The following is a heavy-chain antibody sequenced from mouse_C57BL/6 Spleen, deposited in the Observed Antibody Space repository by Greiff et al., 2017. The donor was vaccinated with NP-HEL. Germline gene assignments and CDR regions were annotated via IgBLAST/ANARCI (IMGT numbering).Heavy chain of an antibody. Sequence: VQLQQSGAELVKPGASVKISCKASGYAFSSYWMNWVKQRPGKGLEWIGQIYPGDGDTNYNGKFKGKATLTADKSSSTAYMQLSSLTSEDSAVYCCAREGTAQATGAWFAYWGQGTLVTVSA. J-gene: IGHJ3*01. CDR2: IYPGDGDT. CDR1: GYAFSSYW. D-gene: IGHD3-2*02. V-gene: IGHV1-80*01. CDR3: AREGTAQATGAWFAY.